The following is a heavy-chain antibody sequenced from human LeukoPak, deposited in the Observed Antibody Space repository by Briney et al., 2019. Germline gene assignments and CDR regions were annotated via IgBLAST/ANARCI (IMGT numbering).Heavy chain of an antibody. CDR3: ARDVRHYYGSGSYNNTIDS. J-gene: IGHJ4*02. CDR2: IIPTFGTA. D-gene: IGHD3-10*01. Sequence: SVKVSCKASGGTFSSYAISCAREAPGQGLEWMGGIIPTFGTANYAQKFQGRVTITADESTSTAYMELSSLRSEDTAVYYCARDVRHYYGSGSYNNTIDSWGQGTLVTVSS. CDR1: GGTFSSYA. V-gene: IGHV1-69*13.